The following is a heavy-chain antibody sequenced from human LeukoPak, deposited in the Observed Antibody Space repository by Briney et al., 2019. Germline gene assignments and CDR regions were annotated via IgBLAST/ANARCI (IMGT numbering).Heavy chain of an antibody. CDR3: ARYGDLDDAFDI. V-gene: IGHV3-74*01. J-gene: IGHJ3*02. CDR2: ITPDGRST. Sequence: GGSLRLSCADSGFTFSTYWMHWVRQAPGKGLVWVSRITPDGRSTNYADSVKGRFTISRDNSKNTLYLQMNSLRAEDTAVYYCARYGDLDDAFDIWGQGTMVTVSS. CDR1: GFTFSTYW. D-gene: IGHD4-17*01.